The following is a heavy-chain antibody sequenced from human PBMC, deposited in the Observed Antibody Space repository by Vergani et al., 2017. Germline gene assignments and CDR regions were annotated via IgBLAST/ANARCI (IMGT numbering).Heavy chain of an antibody. Sequence: QVQLVQSGAEVKKPGASVKVSCKASGYTFTGYYMHWVRQAPGQRLEWMGWINAGNGNTKYSQKFQGRVTITRDTSASTAYMELSSLRSEDTAVYYCARDTAMVRGLYYYYYMDVWGKGTTVTVSS. CDR1: GYTFTGYY. D-gene: IGHD5-18*01. CDR3: ARDTAMVRGLYYYYYMDV. J-gene: IGHJ6*03. CDR2: INAGNGNT. V-gene: IGHV1-3*01.